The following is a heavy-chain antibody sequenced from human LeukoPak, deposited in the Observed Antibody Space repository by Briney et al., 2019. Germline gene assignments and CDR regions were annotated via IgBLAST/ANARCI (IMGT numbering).Heavy chain of an antibody. J-gene: IGHJ5*02. CDR2: ISGNGGST. V-gene: IGHV3-23*01. Sequence: GGSLRLSCAASGFTFSSFAMSWVRQAQGKGLEWVSAISGNGGSTYYADSVKGRFTISRDNSKNTLYLQMNALRAEDTAVFYCGKAIFGVAPLSPWGQGTLVTVSS. CDR1: GFTFSSFA. CDR3: GKAIFGVAPLSP. D-gene: IGHD3-3*02.